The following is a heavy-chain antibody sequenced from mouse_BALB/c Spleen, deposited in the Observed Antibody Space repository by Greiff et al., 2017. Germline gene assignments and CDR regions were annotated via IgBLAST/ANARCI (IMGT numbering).Heavy chain of an antibody. CDR1: GFNIKDYY. CDR3: NGGNYSWYFDV. Sequence: EVQLQQSGAELVRPGASVKLSCTASGFNIKDYYMHWVKQRPEQGLEWIGWIDPENGDTEYAPKLQGKATMTADTSSNTAYLQLSSLTSEDTAVYYCNGGNYSWYFDVWGAGTTVTVSS. J-gene: IGHJ1*01. CDR2: IDPENGDT. V-gene: IGHV14-4*02. D-gene: IGHD2-1*01.